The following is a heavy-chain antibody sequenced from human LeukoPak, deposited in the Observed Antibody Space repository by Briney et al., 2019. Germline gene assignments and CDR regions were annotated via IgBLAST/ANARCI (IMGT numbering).Heavy chain of an antibody. CDR1: GGSIGSSSYY. D-gene: IGHD1-26*01. Sequence: SETLSLTCTVSGGSIGSSSYYWGWIRQPPGKGLEWIGSIYYSGSTYYNPSLKSRVTISVDTSKNQFSLKLSSVTAADTAVYYCARQKELVGATIDYWGQGTLVTVSS. J-gene: IGHJ4*02. CDR3: ARQKELVGATIDY. V-gene: IGHV4-39*01. CDR2: IYYSGST.